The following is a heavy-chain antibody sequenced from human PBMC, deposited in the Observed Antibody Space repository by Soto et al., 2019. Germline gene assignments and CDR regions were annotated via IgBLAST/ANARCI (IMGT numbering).Heavy chain of an antibody. Sequence: QVQLQQWGAGLLKPSETLSLTSAVSGGSLSDYYWPWIRQSPGKGPEWIGEIHPSGSTYYNPSLRSRVTISVDTSKNQFSLKLTSLTAADTAIYYCARGRDEYKFGNVWGHGTTVTVSS. CDR1: GGSLSDYY. CDR3: ARGRDEYKFGNV. D-gene: IGHD1-1*01. J-gene: IGHJ6*02. V-gene: IGHV4-34*01. CDR2: IHPSGST.